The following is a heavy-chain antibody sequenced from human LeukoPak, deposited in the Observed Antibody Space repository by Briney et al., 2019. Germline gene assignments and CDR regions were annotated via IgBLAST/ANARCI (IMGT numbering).Heavy chain of an antibody. D-gene: IGHD4-17*01. CDR3: ARGVTTVTTYNWFDP. V-gene: IGHV4-4*02. CDR2: IYHSGST. CDR1: GGSISSSNW. Sequence: PSETLSLTCAVSGGSISSSNWWSWVRQPPGKGLEWIGEIYHSGSTNYNPSLKSRVTISVDKSKNQFSLKLSSVTAADTAVYYCARGVTTVTTYNWFDPWGQGTLVTVSS. J-gene: IGHJ5*02.